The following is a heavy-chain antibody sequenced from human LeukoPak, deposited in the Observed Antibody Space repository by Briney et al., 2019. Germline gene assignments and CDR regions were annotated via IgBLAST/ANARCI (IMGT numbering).Heavy chain of an antibody. CDR3: ARATSAGLIGFDP. CDR2: IYYSGST. CDR1: GGSLSSSNYY. Sequence: SETLSLTCTVSGGSLSSSNYYWGWIRQPPGKGLEWIGSIYYSGSTYYNPSLKSRVTISVDTSKNQFSLKLSSVTAADTAVYYCARATSAGLIGFDPWGQGTLVTVSS. D-gene: IGHD2-8*01. V-gene: IGHV4-39*01. J-gene: IGHJ5*02.